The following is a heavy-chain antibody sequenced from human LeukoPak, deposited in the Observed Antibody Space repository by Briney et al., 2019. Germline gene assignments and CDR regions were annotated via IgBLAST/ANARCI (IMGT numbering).Heavy chain of an antibody. V-gene: IGHV3-23*01. Sequence: GGSLRLSCVASGYSFNNFGMSWVRQAPGKGLEWVSSISGTGGSTHYADSVKGRFTISRDNSKNTLYLQMNSLRAGDTAVYYCAKSSYYDSSGFYREYYFDYWGQGTLVPVSS. J-gene: IGHJ4*02. CDR2: ISGTGGST. CDR1: GYSFNNFG. D-gene: IGHD3-22*01. CDR3: AKSSYYDSSGFYREYYFDY.